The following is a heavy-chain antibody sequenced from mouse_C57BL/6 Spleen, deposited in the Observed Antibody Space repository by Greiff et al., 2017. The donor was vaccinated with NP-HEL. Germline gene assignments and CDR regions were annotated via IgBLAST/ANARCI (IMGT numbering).Heavy chain of an antibody. J-gene: IGHJ2*01. V-gene: IGHV1-50*01. D-gene: IGHD2-3*01. CDR3: ARKGWGY. Sequence: VQLQQPGAELVKPGASVKLSCKASGYTFTSYWMQWVKQRPGQGLEWIGEIDPSDSYTNYNQKFKGKATLTVDTSSSTANMQRSSLTAEDSAVDYCARKGWGYWGQGTTRTDSS. CDR2: IDPSDSYT. CDR1: GYTFTSYW.